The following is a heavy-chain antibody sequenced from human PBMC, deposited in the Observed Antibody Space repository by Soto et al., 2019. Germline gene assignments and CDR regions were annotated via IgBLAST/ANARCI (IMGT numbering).Heavy chain of an antibody. CDR1: GYTFTSYG. V-gene: IGHV1-18*01. J-gene: IGHJ5*02. CDR2: INAYNGNT. CDR3: ARDFSLYDILTGYYPPFWFAP. D-gene: IGHD3-9*01. Sequence: ASVKVSCKASGYTFTSYGISWLRQAPGQGLEWMGWINAYNGNTNYAQKLQGRVTMTTDTSTSTAYMELRSLRSDDTAVYYCARDFSLYDILTGYYPPFWFAPWGQGTLVTVSS.